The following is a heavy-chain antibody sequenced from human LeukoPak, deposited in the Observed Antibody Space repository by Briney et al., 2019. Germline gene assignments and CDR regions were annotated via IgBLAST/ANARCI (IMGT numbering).Heavy chain of an antibody. D-gene: IGHD7-27*01. CDR1: GFTFSNYA. J-gene: IGHJ6*02. CDR2: ISGSGGTT. CDR3: AKTSLGHAPYYYTMDV. Sequence: PGGSLRLSCAASGFTFSNYAMSWVRQAPGKGLEWVSVISGSGGTTYYADSVKGRFTISRDNSKNTLYLQMNSLRAEDTAVYYCAKTSLGHAPYYYTMDVWGQGTTVTVSS. V-gene: IGHV3-23*01.